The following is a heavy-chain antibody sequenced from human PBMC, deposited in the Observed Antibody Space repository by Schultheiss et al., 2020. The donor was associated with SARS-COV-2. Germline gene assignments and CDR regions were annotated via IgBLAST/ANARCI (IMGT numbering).Heavy chain of an antibody. CDR1: GGSFSGYY. CDR3: ARDMGDCSSTTCYFGIDC. D-gene: IGHD2-2*01. V-gene: IGHV4-34*01. Sequence: SETLSLTCAVYGGSFSGYYWSWIRQPPGKGLEWIGEINHSGSTKYNPSLKSRVTISVDTSKNQFSLKLSSVTAADTAVYYCARDMGDCSSTTCYFGIDCWGQGTLVTVSS. J-gene: IGHJ4*02. CDR2: INHSGST.